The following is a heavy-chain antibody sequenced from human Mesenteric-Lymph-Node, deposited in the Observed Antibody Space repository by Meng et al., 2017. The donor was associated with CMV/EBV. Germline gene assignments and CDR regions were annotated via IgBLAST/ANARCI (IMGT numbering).Heavy chain of an antibody. CDR1: GFTFSSYG. CDR3: AKDRPGAFDI. V-gene: IGHV3-30*02. CDR2: IRYDGSNK. D-gene: IGHD3-10*01. J-gene: IGHJ3*02. Sequence: GESLKISCEASGFTFSSYGMHWVRQAPGKGLEWVAFIRYDGSNKYYADSVKGRFTISRDNSKNTLYLQMNSLRAEDTAVYYCAKDRPGAFDIWGQGTMVTVSS.